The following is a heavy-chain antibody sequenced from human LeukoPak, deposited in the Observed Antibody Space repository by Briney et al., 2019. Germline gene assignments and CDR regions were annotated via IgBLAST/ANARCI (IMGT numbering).Heavy chain of an antibody. J-gene: IGHJ6*02. Sequence: PGGSLRLSCAASGFTFSSYGMSWVRQAPGKGLEWVSAISGSGGSTYYADSVKGRFTISRDNSKNTLYLQMNSLRAEDTAVYYCAKVYYDILTGYRVDGMDVWGQEATVTVSS. D-gene: IGHD3-9*01. CDR1: GFTFSSYG. CDR2: ISGSGGST. V-gene: IGHV3-23*01. CDR3: AKVYYDILTGYRVDGMDV.